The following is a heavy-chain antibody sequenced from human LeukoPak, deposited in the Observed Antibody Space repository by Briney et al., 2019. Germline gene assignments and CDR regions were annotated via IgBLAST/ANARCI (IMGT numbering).Heavy chain of an antibody. Sequence: GGSLRLSCAASGFTFSDYYMSWIRQAPGKGLEWVSYISSSGSTIYYADSVKGRFTISRDNARNSLYLQMNSLRAEDTAVYYCATVRSFDSRDFDFWGQGTLVTVSS. CDR1: GFTFSDYY. CDR3: ATVRSFDSRDFDF. V-gene: IGHV3-11*04. D-gene: IGHD2-15*01. CDR2: ISSSGSTI. J-gene: IGHJ4*02.